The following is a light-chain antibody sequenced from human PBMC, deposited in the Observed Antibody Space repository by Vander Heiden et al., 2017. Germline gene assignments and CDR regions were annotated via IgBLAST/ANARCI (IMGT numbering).Light chain of an antibody. CDR3: QQYGSSPRT. CDR2: GAS. V-gene: IGKV3-20*01. Sequence: EIVLTQSPGTLSVSPGERATLSCRASQSVSSSYLAWYQQKPGQAPRLLIYGASSRATGIPDRFSGSGSGTDFTLTISRLEPEDCAVYYCQQYGSSPRTFGQGTKVEIK. CDR1: QSVSSSY. J-gene: IGKJ1*01.